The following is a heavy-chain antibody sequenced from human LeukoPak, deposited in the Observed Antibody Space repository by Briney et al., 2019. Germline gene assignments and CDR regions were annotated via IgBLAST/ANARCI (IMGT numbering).Heavy chain of an antibody. J-gene: IGHJ2*01. CDR2: ISSSGSTI. CDR1: GFTFSDYY. Sequence: PGGSLRLSCAASGFTFSDYYMSWIRQAPGKGLEWVSYISSSGSTIYYADSVKGRFTISRDNAKNSLYLQMNSLRAEDTAVYYCARVYYSSSYDYWYFDLWGRGTLVTVSS. V-gene: IGHV3-11*04. CDR3: ARVYYSSSYDYWYFDL. D-gene: IGHD6-13*01.